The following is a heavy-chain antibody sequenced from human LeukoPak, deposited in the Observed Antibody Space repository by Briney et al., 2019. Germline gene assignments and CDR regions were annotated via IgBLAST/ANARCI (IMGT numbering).Heavy chain of an antibody. J-gene: IGHJ4*02. Sequence: GASVKVSCKASGGTFSSYAISWVRQAPGQGLEWMGRIIPILGIANYAQKFQGRVTITADKSTSTAYMELRSLRSDDTAVYYCAILVRSDYWGQGTLVTVSS. CDR3: AILVRSDY. CDR1: GGTFSSYA. V-gene: IGHV1-69*04. D-gene: IGHD6-13*01. CDR2: IIPILGIA.